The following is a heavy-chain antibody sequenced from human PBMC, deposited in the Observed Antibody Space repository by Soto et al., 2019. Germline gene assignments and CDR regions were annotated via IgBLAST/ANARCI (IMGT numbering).Heavy chain of an antibody. CDR2: IIHIFGTA. V-gene: IGHV1-69*12. J-gene: IGHJ4*02. CDR3: AITKAARPRSLFDY. D-gene: IGHD6-6*01. Sequence: QVQLVQSGAEVKKPGSSVKVSCKASGGTFSSYAISWVRQAPGQGLEWMGGIIHIFGTANYAEKFQGRVTIPAAEATSTAHLELSSLRSDDMAGYYGAITKAARPRSLFDYWGQGTRVTVAS. CDR1: GGTFSSYA.